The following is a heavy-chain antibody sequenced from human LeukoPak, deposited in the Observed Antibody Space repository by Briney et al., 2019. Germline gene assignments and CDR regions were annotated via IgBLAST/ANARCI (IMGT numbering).Heavy chain of an antibody. CDR2: INSEGSTI. CDR3: ARISSDSISYYDH. V-gene: IGHV3-74*01. D-gene: IGHD3-22*01. J-gene: IGHJ4*02. CDR1: GITFSTYW. Sequence: QPGGSLRLSCAGSGITFSTYWTHWVRQAPGKGLVWVSRINSEGSTISYADSVKGRFTISRDNAKNTLFLQMNGLRAEDTAVYYCARISSDSISYYDHWGQGTLVTVSS.